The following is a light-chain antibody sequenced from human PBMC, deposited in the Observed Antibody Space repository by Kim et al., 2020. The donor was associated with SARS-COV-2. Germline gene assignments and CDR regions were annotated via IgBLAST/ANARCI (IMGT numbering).Light chain of an antibody. CDR3: QQYGRPPIT. CDR2: GAS. J-gene: IGKJ5*01. CDR1: QSVSSGS. V-gene: IGKV3-20*01. Sequence: EIVLTQSPGTLSLSPGERATLSCRASQSVSSGSLAWYQQKPGQAPRLLIYGASNRATGVPDRFSASGSGTDFTLNISTVEPEDFAVYYCQQYGRPPITFGQGTRLEIK.